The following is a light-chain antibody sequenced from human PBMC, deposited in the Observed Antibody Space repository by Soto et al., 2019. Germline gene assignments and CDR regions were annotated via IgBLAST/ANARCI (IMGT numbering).Light chain of an antibody. V-gene: IGLV2-14*01. J-gene: IGLJ2*01. Sequence: QSALTQPASVSGSPGHSITISCTGTSSDVGGYNYVSWYQQHPGKAPKLMIYDVSNRPSGVSNRFSGSKSGNTASLTISGLQAEDEADYYCSSYTSSRDVVFGGGTKLTVL. CDR1: SSDVGGYNY. CDR3: SSYTSSRDVV. CDR2: DVS.